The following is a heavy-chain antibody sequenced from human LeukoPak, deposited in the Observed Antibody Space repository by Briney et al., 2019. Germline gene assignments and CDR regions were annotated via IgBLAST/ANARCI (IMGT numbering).Heavy chain of an antibody. CDR3: AFDWSDNWFDP. V-gene: IGHV1-2*02. D-gene: IGHD3-9*01. Sequence: ASVKDSCKASGYTFTGYYMHWVRQAPGQELEWMGWINPNSGGTNYAQKFQGRVTMTRDTSISRAYMELSRLRCDDTAVYYCAFDWSDNWFDPWGQGTLVTVSS. J-gene: IGHJ5*02. CDR2: INPNSGGT. CDR1: GYTFTGYY.